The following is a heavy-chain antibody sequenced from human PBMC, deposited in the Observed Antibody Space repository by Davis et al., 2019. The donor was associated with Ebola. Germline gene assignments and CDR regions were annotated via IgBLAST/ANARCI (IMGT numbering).Heavy chain of an antibody. CDR1: GGTFSSYA. CDR3: ATASYDWLGNRYYGMDV. J-gene: IGHJ6*02. Sequence: SVKVSCKASGGTFSSYAISWVRQAPGQGLEWMGGIIPIFGTANYAPKFQGKVTMTADKSTSTADMEVSRLTSDDTAVYYCATASYDWLGNRYYGMDVWGQGTTVTVSS. V-gene: IGHV1-69*06. D-gene: IGHD3-16*01. CDR2: IIPIFGTA.